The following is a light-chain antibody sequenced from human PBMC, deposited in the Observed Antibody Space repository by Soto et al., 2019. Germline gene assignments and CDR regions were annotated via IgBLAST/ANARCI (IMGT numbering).Light chain of an antibody. CDR1: QSVSSSY. J-gene: IGKJ1*01. CDR3: QRYGSSPQT. CDR2: GAS. Sequence: EIVLSQSPGTLSLSPGERATLSCRASQSVSSSYLAWYQQKPGQAPRLLIYGASSRATGIPDRFSGSGSGPDFTLTISRLEPEECAVYYCQRYGSSPQTFGQGTKVEIK. V-gene: IGKV3-20*01.